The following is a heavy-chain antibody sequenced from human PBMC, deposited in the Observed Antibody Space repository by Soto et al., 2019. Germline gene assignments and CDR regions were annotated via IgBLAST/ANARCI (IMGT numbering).Heavy chain of an antibody. CDR3: ARDTRVTTEGPYYYGMDV. J-gene: IGHJ6*02. D-gene: IGHD4-17*01. CDR2: INSDGSST. CDR1: GFTFSSYW. V-gene: IGHV3-74*01. Sequence: GGSLRLSCAASGFTFSSYWMHWVRQAPGKGLVWVSRINSDGSSTSYADSVKGRFTISRDNAKNTLYLQMNSLRAEDTAVYYCARDTRVTTEGPYYYGMDVWAKGPRSPSP.